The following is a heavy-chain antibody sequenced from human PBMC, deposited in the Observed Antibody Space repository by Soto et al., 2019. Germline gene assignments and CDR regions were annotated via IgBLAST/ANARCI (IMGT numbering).Heavy chain of an antibody. CDR3: ARDFCSSTSCYSEDWFDP. V-gene: IGHV4-38-2*02. CDR1: GYSISSGYY. D-gene: IGHD2-2*01. CDR2: IYHSGST. Sequence: WETLSLTCAVSGYSISSGYYWGWIRQPPGKGLEWIGSIYHSGSTYYNPSLKSRVTISVDTSKNQFSLKLSSVTAADTAVYYCARDFCSSTSCYSEDWFDPWGQGTLVTVSS. J-gene: IGHJ5*02.